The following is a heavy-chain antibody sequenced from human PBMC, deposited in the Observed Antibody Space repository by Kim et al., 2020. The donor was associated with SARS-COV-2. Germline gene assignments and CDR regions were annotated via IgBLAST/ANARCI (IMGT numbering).Heavy chain of an antibody. CDR1: GYSFTSYW. D-gene: IGHD2-21*02. J-gene: IGHJ4*02. CDR2: IDPSDSYT. V-gene: IGHV5-10-1*01. Sequence: GESLKISCKGSGYSFTSYWISWVRQMPGKGLEWMGRIDPSDSYTNYSPSFQGHVTISADKSISTAYLQWSSLKASDTAMYYCAILVVVTAVPFDYWGQGTLVTVSS. CDR3: AILVVVTAVPFDY.